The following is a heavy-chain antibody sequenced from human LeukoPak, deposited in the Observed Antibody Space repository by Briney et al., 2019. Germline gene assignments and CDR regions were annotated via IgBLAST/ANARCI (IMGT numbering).Heavy chain of an antibody. Sequence: SETLSLTCTVSGGSISSSSYYWGWIRQPPGKGLEWIGSIYYSGSTYYNPSLKSRVTISVDTSKNQFSLKLSSVTAADTAVYYCATTHIVVVPAARDTYAFDIWGQGTMVTVSS. CDR3: ATTHIVVVPAARDTYAFDI. D-gene: IGHD2-2*01. CDR2: IYYSGST. CDR1: GGSISSSSYY. J-gene: IGHJ3*02. V-gene: IGHV4-39*07.